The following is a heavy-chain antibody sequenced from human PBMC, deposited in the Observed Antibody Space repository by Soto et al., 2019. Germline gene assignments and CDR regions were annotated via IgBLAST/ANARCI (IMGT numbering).Heavy chain of an antibody. CDR1: GYTFTSYD. CDR3: ARRAETNGWNGFGADKYYFDF. V-gene: IGHV1-8*01. Sequence: QVQLVQSGAEVRKPGASVKVSCEASGYTFTSYDIYWVRQATGQGLEWMGWMNPNTGNSGYAQKFQGRVTMTSDTSISTAHMELSSVGSEDTAVYDCARRAETNGWNGFGADKYYFDFWWHGTLVTVSS. J-gene: IGHJ4*01. CDR2: MNPNTGNS. D-gene: IGHD1-1*01.